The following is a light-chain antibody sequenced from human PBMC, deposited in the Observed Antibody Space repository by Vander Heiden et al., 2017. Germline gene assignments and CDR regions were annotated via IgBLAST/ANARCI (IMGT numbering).Light chain of an antibody. Sequence: EIVLTQSPGTLSLSPGERATLSCRASQSVSSNYLAWDQQKPGQAPGLLIYGASSRDTGIQDRFSGSGSGTDFTLTISRRETEDFEVYYYQHFWYITFGGGTKVEIK. J-gene: IGKJ4*01. CDR3: QHFWYIT. V-gene: IGKV3-20*01. CDR2: GAS. CDR1: QSVSSNY.